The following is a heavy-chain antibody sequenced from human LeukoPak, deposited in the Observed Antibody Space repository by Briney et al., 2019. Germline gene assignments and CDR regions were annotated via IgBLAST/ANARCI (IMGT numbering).Heavy chain of an antibody. D-gene: IGHD1-26*01. CDR2: INPNSGGT. CDR3: ARWEFRYYYGMDV. J-gene: IGHJ6*02. V-gene: IGHV1-2*02. CDR1: GYTFTGYY. Sequence: ASVKVSCKASGYTFTGYYMHWVRQAPGQGPEWMGWINPNSGGTNYAQKFQGRVTMTRDTSISTAYMELSRLRSDDTAVYYCARWEFRYYYGMDVWGQGTTVTVSS.